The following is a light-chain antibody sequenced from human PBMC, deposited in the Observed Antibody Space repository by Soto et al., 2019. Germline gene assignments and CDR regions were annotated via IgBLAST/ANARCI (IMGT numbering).Light chain of an antibody. CDR2: RAS. J-gene: IGKJ1*01. CDR1: QSITSF. V-gene: IGKV1-39*01. Sequence: DIQMTQSPSSLSASVGDRVTISCRASQSITSFLNWYQQKPGTAPRLLIYRASKVTSGVPPRFSGSGSGRDFTLTISSLRPEDIATYFCQQSYSSSPWTFGQGTKVEVK. CDR3: QQSYSSSPWT.